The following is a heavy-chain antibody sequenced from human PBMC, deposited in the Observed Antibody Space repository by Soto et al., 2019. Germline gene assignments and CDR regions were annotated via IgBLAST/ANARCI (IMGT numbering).Heavy chain of an antibody. CDR3: ARGVPVAQLRGFDP. J-gene: IGHJ5*02. CDR2: IYPGDSDT. V-gene: IGHV5-51*01. Sequence: RESLKVSCKGFGFNFSSHWIGWVRQIPGIGLEWMGIIYPGDSDTRYSPSFQGQVTISVDKSIDTAYLQWSSLKASDSAIYYCARGVPVAQLRGFDPWGQGTLVTVSS. D-gene: IGHD5-18*01. CDR1: GFNFSSHW.